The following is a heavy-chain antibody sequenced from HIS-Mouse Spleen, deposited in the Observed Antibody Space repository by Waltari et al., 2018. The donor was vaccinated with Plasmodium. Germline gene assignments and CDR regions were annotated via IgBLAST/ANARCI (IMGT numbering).Heavy chain of an antibody. CDR1: GYTFTRYG. Sequence: QVQLVQSGTDMKKPGASVKVSCKASGYTFTRYGINWLRQAPGQVLEWMGWISAYNGKPNYSQKLQGRVTMTTDTSTSTAYMQLRSLRSDDTAVYYCARGSAGDAFDIWGQGTMVTVSS. CDR2: ISAYNGKP. CDR3: ARGSAGDAFDI. D-gene: IGHD6-19*01. J-gene: IGHJ3*02. V-gene: IGHV1-18*01.